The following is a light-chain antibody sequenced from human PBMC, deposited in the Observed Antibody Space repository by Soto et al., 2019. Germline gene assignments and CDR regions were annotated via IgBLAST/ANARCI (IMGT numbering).Light chain of an antibody. Sequence: QLVLTQSPSASASLGASVKLTCTLSSGHSSYAIAWHQQQPEKGPRYLMKLNSDGSHSKGDGIPDRFSGSSSGAERYLTISSLQSEDEADYYCQTWGTGIQDFGTGTKLTVL. CDR2: LNSDGSH. J-gene: IGLJ1*01. V-gene: IGLV4-69*01. CDR1: SGHSSYA. CDR3: QTWGTGIQD.